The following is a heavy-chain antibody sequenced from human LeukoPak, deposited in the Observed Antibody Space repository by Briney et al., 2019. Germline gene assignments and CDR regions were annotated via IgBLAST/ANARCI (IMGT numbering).Heavy chain of an antibody. CDR2: ISSNGGST. CDR1: GFTFSGYA. D-gene: IGHD5-18*01. J-gene: IGHJ4*02. Sequence: GGSLRLSCSASGFTFSGYAMHWVRQAPGKGLEYVSGISSNGGSTYYADSVKGRFTFSRDNARNSLYLQMNSLRAEDTAVYYCARHGPRYSFDYWGQGTLVTVSS. V-gene: IGHV3-64*04. CDR3: ARHGPRYSFDY.